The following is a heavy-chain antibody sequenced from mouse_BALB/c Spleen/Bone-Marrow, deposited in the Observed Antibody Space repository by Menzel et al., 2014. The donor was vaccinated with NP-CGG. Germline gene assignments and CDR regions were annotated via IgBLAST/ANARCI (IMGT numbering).Heavy chain of an antibody. D-gene: IGHD2-1*01. CDR3: ARPDGNYESYFDY. CDR2: IYPGGGST. CDR1: GYTFTSCY. Sequence: QVQLQQSGPELVKPGASVKMSCKASGYTFTSCYIRWVKQSPGQGLEWIGWIYPGGGSTEYNEKFKGKTTLTADKSSSTAYMLLSSLTSEDSAIYFCARPDGNYESYFDYWGQGTTLTVSS. J-gene: IGHJ2*01. V-gene: IGHV1S56*01.